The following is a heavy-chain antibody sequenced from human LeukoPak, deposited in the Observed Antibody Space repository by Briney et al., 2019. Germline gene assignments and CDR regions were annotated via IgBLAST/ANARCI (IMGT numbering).Heavy chain of an antibody. V-gene: IGHV3-23*01. Sequence: GASLRLSCAASGFTFSSYAMSWVRQAPGKGLEWVSAISGSGGSTYYADSVKGRFTISRDNAKNTLYLQMSSLRAEDTAVYYCATGQGHGMDVWGQGTTVTVSS. CDR1: GFTFSSYA. CDR3: ATGQGHGMDV. CDR2: ISGSGGST. J-gene: IGHJ6*02.